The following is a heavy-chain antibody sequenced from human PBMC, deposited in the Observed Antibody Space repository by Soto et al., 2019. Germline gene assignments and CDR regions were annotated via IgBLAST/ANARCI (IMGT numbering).Heavy chain of an antibody. CDR2: INANNGNT. D-gene: IGHD3-10*01. Sequence: ASVKVSCKASGYAFTSHGVSWVRQAPGQGLEWMGYINANNGNTICAQKFQGRVTMTTDTSTSTAYMGLRSLRTDDTAIYYCAKWDGVYGSGGVSWGQGTLVTVSS. CDR1: GYAFTSHG. J-gene: IGHJ5*02. V-gene: IGHV1-18*01. CDR3: AKWDGVYGSGGVS.